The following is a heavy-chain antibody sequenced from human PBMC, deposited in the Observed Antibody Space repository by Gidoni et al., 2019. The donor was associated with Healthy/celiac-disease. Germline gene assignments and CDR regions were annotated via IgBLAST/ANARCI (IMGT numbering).Heavy chain of an antibody. J-gene: IGHJ3*01. CDR2: ISPAGGSP. D-gene: IGHD1-26*01. Sequence: EVQLLESAGGSVQPVGSLRLSCAVSGCNFSNFAMNVGRQAPGQGLAWVSAISPAGGSPYYADSGKGRFTISRDNSKNTLFLEMNNLRAEDTAVYYCTRDGKFRTDGFDVWGPGSMVTVSS. V-gene: IGHV3-23*01. CDR3: TRDGKFRTDGFDV. CDR1: GCNFSNFA.